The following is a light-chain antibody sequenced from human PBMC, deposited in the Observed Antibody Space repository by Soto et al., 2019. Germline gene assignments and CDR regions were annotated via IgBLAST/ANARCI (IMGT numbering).Light chain of an antibody. CDR2: GAS. CDR1: QSISSGF. Sequence: EIVLTQSPGILSLSPGERASLSCWASQSISSGFLAWYQQKPGQAPRLLIYGASSRATGIPDRFSGTGSETDFTLTISRLEPEDFAVYYCQQYDNSPTTFGQGTRLEIK. J-gene: IGKJ5*01. CDR3: QQYDNSPTT. V-gene: IGKV3-20*01.